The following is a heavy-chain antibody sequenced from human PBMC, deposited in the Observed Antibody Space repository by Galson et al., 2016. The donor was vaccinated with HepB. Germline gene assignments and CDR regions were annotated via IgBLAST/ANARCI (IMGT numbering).Heavy chain of an antibody. CDR1: GYSFASYW. CDR2: IYPADSDT. V-gene: IGHV5-51*01. J-gene: IGHJ4*02. D-gene: IGHD3-10*01. Sequence: QSGAEVKKPGESLKISCEASGYSFASYWVGWVRQMPGKGLEWMGIIYPADSDTRYSPSFQGQVTISADKSISTAYLQWSSLKASDTAIYYCARQGSSGNYHFEYWGQGTLVTVSS. CDR3: ARQGSSGNYHFEY.